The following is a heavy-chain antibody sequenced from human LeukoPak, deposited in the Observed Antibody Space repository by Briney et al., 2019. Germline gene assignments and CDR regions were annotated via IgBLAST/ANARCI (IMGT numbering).Heavy chain of an antibody. V-gene: IGHV3-20*01. CDR2: INWNGGST. Sequence: GGSLRLSCAASGFTFDDYGMSWVRQAPGKGLEWVSGINWNGGSTGYADSVKCRFTISRDNAKTSLYLQMNSLRAEDTALYHCARQGLEGIAARTNWFDPWGQGTLVTVSS. D-gene: IGHD6-6*01. J-gene: IGHJ5*02. CDR1: GFTFDDYG. CDR3: ARQGLEGIAARTNWFDP.